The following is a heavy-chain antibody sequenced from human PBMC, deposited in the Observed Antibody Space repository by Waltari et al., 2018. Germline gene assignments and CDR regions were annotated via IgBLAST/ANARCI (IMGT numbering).Heavy chain of an antibody. CDR2: IYSSGST. Sequence: QVQLQGSGPGLVKPSETLSLTCPVSGGSISSYYWSWIRQPPGKGLDWIGYIYSSGSTNYNPVLKSRVTISVDTSKNQFSLKLSSVTAADTAVYYCAREGIAVAGTGFDYWGQGTLVTVSS. CDR3: AREGIAVAGTGFDY. D-gene: IGHD6-19*01. J-gene: IGHJ4*02. CDR1: GGSISSYY. V-gene: IGHV4-59*01.